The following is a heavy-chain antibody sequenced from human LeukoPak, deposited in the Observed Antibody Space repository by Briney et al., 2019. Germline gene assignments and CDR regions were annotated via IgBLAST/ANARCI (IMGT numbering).Heavy chain of an antibody. CDR3: ARGRLVDRAAGV. J-gene: IGHJ6*04. CDR2: INWDGGST. D-gene: IGHD6-19*01. V-gene: IGHV3-20*04. Sequence: PGGSLRLSCAASGFTFDDYGMSWVRQAPGKGLEWVSGINWDGGSTGYADSVKGRLTISRDNAKNSLYLQMNSLRAEDTALYYCARGRLVDRAAGVWGKGTTVTVSS. CDR1: GFTFDDYG.